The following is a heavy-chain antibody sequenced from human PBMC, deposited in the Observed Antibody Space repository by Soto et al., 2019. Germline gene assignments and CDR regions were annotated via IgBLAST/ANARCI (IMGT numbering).Heavy chain of an antibody. Sequence: QVQLVESGGGVVQPGGSLTVSCAASGFTFSTYAMHWVRQAPGKGLEWVAVMSSDGINNYYADSVKGRFTISRDNSKKMLYLQMSSLRPEDTAVYYCARDRDCSGTTCYNAFDIWGQGNMVTVSS. V-gene: IGHV3-30-3*01. CDR3: ARDRDCSGTTCYNAFDI. CDR1: GFTFSTYA. J-gene: IGHJ3*02. D-gene: IGHD2-2*02. CDR2: MSSDGINN.